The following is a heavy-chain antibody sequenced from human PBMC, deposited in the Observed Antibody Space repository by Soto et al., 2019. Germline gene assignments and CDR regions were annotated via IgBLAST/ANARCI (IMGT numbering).Heavy chain of an antibody. V-gene: IGHV5-51*01. CDR1: GYRFTTYW. Sequence: PEESLRISCKGSGYRFTTYWIGWVRQMPGKGLEWMGIIYPGDSDTRYSPSFQGQVTISADKSISTAYLQWSSLKASDTAMYYCARLVVSIAAQYGMDVPGPGTTLTVSS. J-gene: IGHJ6*02. CDR3: ARLVVSIAAQYGMDV. CDR2: IYPGDSDT. D-gene: IGHD6-6*01.